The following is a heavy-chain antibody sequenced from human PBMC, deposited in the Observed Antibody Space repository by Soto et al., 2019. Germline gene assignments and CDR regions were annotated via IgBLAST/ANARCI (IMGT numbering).Heavy chain of an antibody. CDR3: AKSFGIYSYGYEPSAGGGMDV. V-gene: IGHV3-30*18. J-gene: IGHJ6*02. CDR2: ISYDGSNK. CDR1: GFTVSSNC. D-gene: IGHD5-18*01. Sequence: PGGSLRLSCAASGFTVSSNCMSWVRQAPGKGLEWVAVISYDGSNKYYADSVKGRFTISRDNSKNTLYLQMNSLRAEDTAVYYCAKSFGIYSYGYEPSAGGGMDVWGQGTTVTVSS.